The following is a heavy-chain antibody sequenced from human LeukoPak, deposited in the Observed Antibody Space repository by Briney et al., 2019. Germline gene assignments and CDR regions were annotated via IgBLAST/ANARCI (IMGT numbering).Heavy chain of an antibody. CDR3: AKGHGWLVSLDFDY. V-gene: IGHV3-9*01. J-gene: IGHJ4*02. CDR2: ISWNSGSI. D-gene: IGHD6-19*01. CDR1: GFTFDDYA. Sequence: PGGSLRLSCAASGFTFDDYAMHWVRQAPGKGLEWVSGISWNSGSIGYADSVKGRFTISRDNAKNSLYLQMNSLRAEDTALYYCAKGHGWLVSLDFDYWGQGTLVTVPS.